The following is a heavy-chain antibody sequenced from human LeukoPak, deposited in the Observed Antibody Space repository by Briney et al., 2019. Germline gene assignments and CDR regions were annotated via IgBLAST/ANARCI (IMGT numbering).Heavy chain of an antibody. D-gene: IGHD6-6*01. V-gene: IGHV4-39*01. CDR2: IYYSGST. CDR1: GGSISSSSYY. Sequence: SETLSLTCTVSGGSISSSSYYWGWIRQPPGMGLEWIGGIYYSGSTYYNPSLKSRVTIFVDTSKNQFSLRLGSVTAADTAVYYCARHEAITARPWFDYWGQGTLVTVSS. J-gene: IGHJ4*02. CDR3: ARHEAITARPWFDY.